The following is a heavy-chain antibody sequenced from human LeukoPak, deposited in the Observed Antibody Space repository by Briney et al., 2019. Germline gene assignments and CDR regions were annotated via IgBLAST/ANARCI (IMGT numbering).Heavy chain of an antibody. CDR2: ISAYNGNT. V-gene: IGHV1-18*01. D-gene: IGHD2-15*01. CDR3: ARGDRWGYCSGGSCYSGDY. CDR1: GYTFTSYG. J-gene: IGHJ4*02. Sequence: ASVKVSCKASGYTFTSYGISWVRQAPGQGLEWMGWISAYNGNTNYAQKLQGRVTMTTDASTSTAYMELRSLRSDDTAVYYCARGDRWGYCSGGSCYSGDYWGQGTLVTVSS.